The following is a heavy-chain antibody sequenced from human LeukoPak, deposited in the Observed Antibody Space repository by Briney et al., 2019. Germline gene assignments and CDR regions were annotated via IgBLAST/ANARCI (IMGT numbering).Heavy chain of an antibody. CDR1: GFTFDDYA. Sequence: PGGSLRLSCAASGFTFDDYAMHWVRQAPGKGLEWVSGISWNSGSIGYADSVKGRFTISRDNPKNTLYLQMNSLRAEDAAVYYCAKRSAESSGYFDYWGQGTLVTVSS. CDR3: AKRSAESSGYFDY. J-gene: IGHJ4*02. V-gene: IGHV3-9*01. D-gene: IGHD6-19*01. CDR2: ISWNSGSI.